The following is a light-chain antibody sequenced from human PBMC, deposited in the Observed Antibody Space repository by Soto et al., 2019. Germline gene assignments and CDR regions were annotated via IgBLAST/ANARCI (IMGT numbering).Light chain of an antibody. V-gene: IGLV2-23*02. CDR2: EVS. CDR1: SSDVGYYNL. J-gene: IGLJ2*01. Sequence: QSALTQPASVSGSPGQSITISCTGTSSDVGYYNLVSWYQQHPGKAPKLMIYEVSKRPSGVCNRFSASKSGNTASLTISGLQAEDEADFYCCSSAGNTTVVFGGGTKVTVL. CDR3: CSSAGNTTVV.